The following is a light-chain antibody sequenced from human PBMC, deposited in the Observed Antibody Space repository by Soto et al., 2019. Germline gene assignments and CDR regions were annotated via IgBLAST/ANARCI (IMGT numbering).Light chain of an antibody. Sequence: DIVMTQSPDSLAVSLGERATIHCKSSQSVLYSAKNKNFLTWYQQKPGQPPKLLIYWASTRESGVPDRFTGSGSGTDFTLTINSLLAEDVAVYYCQQHYISPITFGQGTRLEIK. CDR2: WAS. CDR1: QSVLYSAKNKNF. J-gene: IGKJ5*01. V-gene: IGKV4-1*01. CDR3: QQHYISPIT.